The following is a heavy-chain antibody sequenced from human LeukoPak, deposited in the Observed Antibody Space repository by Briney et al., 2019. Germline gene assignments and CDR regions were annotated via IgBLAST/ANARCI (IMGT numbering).Heavy chain of an antibody. CDR2: INHSGST. CDR1: GGSFSGYY. J-gene: IGHJ4*02. CDR3: ARLPPPPSSSWPYYFDY. Sequence: SETLSLTCAVYGGSFSGYYWSWIRQPPGKGLEWIGEINHSGSTNYNPSLKSRVTISVDTSKNQFSLKLSSVTAADTAVYYCARLPPPPSSSWPYYFDYWGQGTLVTVSS. D-gene: IGHD6-13*01. V-gene: IGHV4-34*01.